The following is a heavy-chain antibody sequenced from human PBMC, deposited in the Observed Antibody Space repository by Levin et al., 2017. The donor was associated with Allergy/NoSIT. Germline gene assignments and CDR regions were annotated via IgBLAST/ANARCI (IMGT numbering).Heavy chain of an antibody. CDR2: ISYDGASK. Sequence: GESLKISCAASGFTFSNYGVHWVRQAPGKGLEWVAVISYDGASKYYGDSVKGRFAISRDNSKNTLYLQMNSLRAEDTAVYYCAKQHAYHVPPKSGVYYYYAMDVWGQGTTVSVSS. CDR3: AKQHAYHVPPKSGVYYYYAMDV. V-gene: IGHV3-30*18. D-gene: IGHD2-2*01. J-gene: IGHJ6*02. CDR1: GFTFSNYG.